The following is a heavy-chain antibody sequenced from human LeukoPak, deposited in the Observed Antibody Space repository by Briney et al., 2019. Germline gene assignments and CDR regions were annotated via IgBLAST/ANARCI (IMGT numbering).Heavy chain of an antibody. V-gene: IGHV1-18*01. Sequence: ASVKVSCKASGYTFASYGISWVRQAPGQGLEWMGWISAYDGNTNYAQKLQGRVTMTTDASTSIAYMELRSLKSDDTAVYYCAKALYCSSTSCHPNWFDPWGQGTLVTVSS. CDR2: ISAYDGNT. CDR1: GYTFASYG. J-gene: IGHJ5*02. D-gene: IGHD2-2*01. CDR3: AKALYCSSTSCHPNWFDP.